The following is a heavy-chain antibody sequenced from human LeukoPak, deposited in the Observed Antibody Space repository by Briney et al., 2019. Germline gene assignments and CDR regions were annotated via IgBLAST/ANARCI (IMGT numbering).Heavy chain of an antibody. Sequence: SETLSLTCTVSGGSLSSYYWSWIRQPPGKGLEWIGEIYYSGSANYNPSLTSRVTISVDTSKNQFSLKLSSVTAADTVGDYCARKRYFDWVMDYWGQGTLVTVSS. D-gene: IGHD3-9*01. CDR2: IYYSGSA. V-gene: IGHV4-59*01. CDR3: ARKRYFDWVMDY. CDR1: GGSLSSYY. J-gene: IGHJ4*01.